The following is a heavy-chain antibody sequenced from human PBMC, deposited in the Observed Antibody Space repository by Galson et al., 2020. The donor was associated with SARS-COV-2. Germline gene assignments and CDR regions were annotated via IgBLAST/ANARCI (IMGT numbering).Heavy chain of an antibody. CDR2: INYSGST. J-gene: IGHJ2*01. Sequence: NPSETLSLTCTVSGGSISSSSFYWGWIRQPPGKGQDWIGSINYSGSTYYNPSLKSRVTISLDTSKNQFSLKLSSVTAADTAVYYCARLSDGGDFWYFDLWGRGTLVTVSS. D-gene: IGHD2-21*02. CDR3: ARLSDGGDFWYFDL. V-gene: IGHV4-39*01. CDR1: GGSISSSSFY.